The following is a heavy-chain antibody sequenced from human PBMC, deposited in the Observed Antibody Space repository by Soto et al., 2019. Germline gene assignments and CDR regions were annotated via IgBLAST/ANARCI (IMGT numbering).Heavy chain of an antibody. D-gene: IGHD4-17*01. CDR1: GYSLIALS. Sequence: ASVKVSCKVSGYSLIALSMHWVRQAPGKGLEWMGRFDAEDGETVYAQKFQGRITMTEDTSTDTAYMELSSLRSEDTAVYYCARGPYGDSYFDYWGQGTLVTVPS. V-gene: IGHV1-24*01. CDR3: ARGPYGDSYFDY. J-gene: IGHJ4*02. CDR2: FDAEDGET.